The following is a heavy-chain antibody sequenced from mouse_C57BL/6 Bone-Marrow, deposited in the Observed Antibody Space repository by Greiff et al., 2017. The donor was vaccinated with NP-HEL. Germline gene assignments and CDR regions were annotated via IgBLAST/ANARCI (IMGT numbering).Heavy chain of an antibody. J-gene: IGHJ4*01. CDR2: ISSGGDYI. V-gene: IGHV5-9-1*02. CDR1: GFTFSSYA. CDR3: TRDRGYGSSFAMDY. Sequence: EVKLVESGEGLVKPGGSLKLSCAASGFTFSSYAMSWVRQTPEKRLEWVAYISSGGDYIYYADPVKGRFTISRDNARNTLYLQMSSLKSEDTAMSYCTRDRGYGSSFAMDYWGQGTSVTVSS. D-gene: IGHD1-1*01.